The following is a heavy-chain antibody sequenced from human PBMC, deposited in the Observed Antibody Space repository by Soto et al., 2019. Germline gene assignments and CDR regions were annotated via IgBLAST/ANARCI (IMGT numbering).Heavy chain of an antibody. CDR3: ARGFIAAACTFWFDP. D-gene: IGHD6-13*01. V-gene: IGHV4-34*01. CDR2: GNHSGST. J-gene: IGHJ5*02. CDR1: GGSFSGYY. Sequence: TSETLSLTCAVYGGSFSGYYWSWIRQPPEKGPEWIGEGNHSGSTNYTPSLNSRVTISVDTSKNQFSLKLSSVTAADTAVYYGARGFIAAACTFWFDPWRQGTLVT.